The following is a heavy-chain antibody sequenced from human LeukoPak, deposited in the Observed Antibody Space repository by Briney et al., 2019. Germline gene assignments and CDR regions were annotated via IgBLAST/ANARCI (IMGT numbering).Heavy chain of an antibody. Sequence: SGGSLRLSCAASGFTFNKFTMNWVRQAPGKGLEWVSGISGSGVNTYYADSVKGRFTISRDNSKNTLYLQMNSLRAEDTAAYYCAKDALSTTANWFGPWGQGTLVTVSS. CDR1: GFTFNKFT. CDR2: ISGSGVNT. J-gene: IGHJ5*02. D-gene: IGHD4-17*01. V-gene: IGHV3-23*01. CDR3: AKDALSTTANWFGP.